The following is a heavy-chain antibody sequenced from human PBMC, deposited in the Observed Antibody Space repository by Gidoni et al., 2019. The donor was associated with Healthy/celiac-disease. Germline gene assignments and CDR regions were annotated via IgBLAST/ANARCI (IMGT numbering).Heavy chain of an antibody. Sequence: QVQLVQSGAEVKKPGASVKVSCKASGYTFTSYYMHWVRQAPGQGLAWMGIINPSGGSTSYAQKFQGRVTMTRDTSTSTVYMELSSLRSEDTAVYYCARDHLAAAGPNYYYYGMDVWGQGTTVTVSS. CDR1: GYTFTSYY. J-gene: IGHJ6*02. CDR2: INPSGGST. CDR3: ARDHLAAAGPNYYYYGMDV. D-gene: IGHD6-13*01. V-gene: IGHV1-46*01.